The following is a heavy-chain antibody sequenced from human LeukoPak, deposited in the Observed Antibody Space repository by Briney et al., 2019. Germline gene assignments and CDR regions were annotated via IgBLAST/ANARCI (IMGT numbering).Heavy chain of an antibody. CDR3: ARDRENYYDSSGYYTRHFDY. V-gene: IGHV3-21*01. D-gene: IGHD3-22*01. Sequence: AGSLRLSCAASGFTFSSYSMNWVRQAPGQGLKWVSSISSSSSYIYYADSVKGRFTISRDNAKNSLYLQMNSLRAEDTAVYYCARDRENYYDSSGYYTRHFDYWGQGTLVTVSS. J-gene: IGHJ4*02. CDR2: ISSSSSYI. CDR1: GFTFSSYS.